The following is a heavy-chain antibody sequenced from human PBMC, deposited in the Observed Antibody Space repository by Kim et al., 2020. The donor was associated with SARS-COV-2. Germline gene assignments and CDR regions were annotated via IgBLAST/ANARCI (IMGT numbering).Heavy chain of an antibody. CDR3: AKDVRGGVADYYYYYGMDV. D-gene: IGHD2-15*01. CDR2: ISWNSGSI. Sequence: GGSLRLSCAASGFTFDDYAMHWVRQAPGKGLEWVSGISWNSGSIGYADSVKGRFTISRDNAKNSLYLQMNSLRAEDTALYYCAKDVRGGVADYYYYYGMDVWGQGTTVTVSS. V-gene: IGHV3-9*01. CDR1: GFTFDDYA. J-gene: IGHJ6*02.